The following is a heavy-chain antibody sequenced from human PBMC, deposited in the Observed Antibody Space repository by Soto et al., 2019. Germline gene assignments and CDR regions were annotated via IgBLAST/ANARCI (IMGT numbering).Heavy chain of an antibody. CDR1: GFSFSDHH. CDR2: ARNKGNSYTI. Sequence: GGSLRLSCAASGFSFSDHHMNWVRQAPGKGLEWVGRARNKGNSYTIEYAAVLRARFTISRDDSKNSLYLQMSSLRTDDTAVYYCVGESYYRLDYWGQGALVTVSS. CDR3: VGESYYRLDY. D-gene: IGHD3-16*01. V-gene: IGHV3-72*01. J-gene: IGHJ4*02.